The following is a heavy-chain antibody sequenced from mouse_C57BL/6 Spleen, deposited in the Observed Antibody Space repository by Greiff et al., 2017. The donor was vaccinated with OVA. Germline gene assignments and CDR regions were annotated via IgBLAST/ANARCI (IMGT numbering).Heavy chain of an antibody. CDR1: GYTFTDYE. CDR3: TTVENYFDY. CDR2: IDPETGGT. Sequence: VQLQQSGAELVRPGASVTLSCKASGYTFTDYEMHWVKQTPVHGLEWIGAIDPETGGTAYNQKFKGKAILTADKSSSTAYMELRSLTSEDSAVYYWTTVENYFDYWGQGTTLTVSS. J-gene: IGHJ2*01. V-gene: IGHV1-15*01.